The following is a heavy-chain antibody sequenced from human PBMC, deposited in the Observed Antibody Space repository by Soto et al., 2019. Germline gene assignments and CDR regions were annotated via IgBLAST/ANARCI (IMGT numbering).Heavy chain of an antibody. CDR2: IWYDGSNK. CDR1: GFTFSSYG. J-gene: IGHJ6*02. V-gene: IGHV3-33*01. CDR3: ARDRRAYSSGSSYGMDV. Sequence: GGSLRLSCAASGFTFSSYGMHWVRQAPGKGLEWVAVIWYDGSNKYYADSVKGRFTISRDNSKNTLYLQMNSLRAEDTAVYYCARDRRAYSSGSSYGMDVWGQGTTVTVSS. D-gene: IGHD6-19*01.